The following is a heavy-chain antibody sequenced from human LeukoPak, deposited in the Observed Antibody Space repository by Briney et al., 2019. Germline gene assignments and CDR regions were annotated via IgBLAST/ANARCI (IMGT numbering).Heavy chain of an antibody. Sequence: PGGSLRLSCAASGFTFSSYWMHWVRQAPGKGLEWVSYISSSSSTIYYADSVKGRFTISRDNAKNSLYLQMNSLRAEDTALYYCARDFSEAGGRANDYWGQGTLVTVSS. J-gene: IGHJ4*02. V-gene: IGHV3-48*04. CDR2: ISSSSSTI. CDR3: ARDFSEAGGRANDY. CDR1: GFTFSSYW. D-gene: IGHD2/OR15-2a*01.